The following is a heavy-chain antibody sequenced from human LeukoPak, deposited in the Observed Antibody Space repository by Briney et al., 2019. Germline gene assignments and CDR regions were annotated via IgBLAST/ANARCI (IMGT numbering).Heavy chain of an antibody. CDR2: ISYDGSNK. V-gene: IGHV3-30*18. CDR3: AKDTCGGDCYSSDY. CDR1: GFTFSSYG. Sequence: GGSLRLSCAASGFTFSSYGMHWVRKAPGKGLEWVTVISYDGSNKYYVDSVKGRFTISRDNSKNTLYLQMNSLRAEDTAVYYCAKDTCGGDCYSSDYWGQGTLVTVSS. J-gene: IGHJ4*02. D-gene: IGHD2-21*02.